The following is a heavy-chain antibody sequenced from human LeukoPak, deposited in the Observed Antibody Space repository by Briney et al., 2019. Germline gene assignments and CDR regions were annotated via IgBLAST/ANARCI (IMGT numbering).Heavy chain of an antibody. J-gene: IGHJ4*02. CDR1: GFTFSSYG. CDR3: AKVILPRDYGLDY. Sequence: GGSLRLSCAASGFTFSSYGMHWVRQAPGEGLEWVAVISNDGSNKYYADSVKGRFTISRDNSKNTLYLQMNSLRAEDTAVYYCAKVILPRDYGLDYWGQGTLVTVSS. CDR2: ISNDGSNK. V-gene: IGHV3-30*18. D-gene: IGHD4-17*01.